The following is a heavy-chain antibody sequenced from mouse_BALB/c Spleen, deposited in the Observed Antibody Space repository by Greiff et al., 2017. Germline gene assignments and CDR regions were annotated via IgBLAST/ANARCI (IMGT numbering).Heavy chain of an antibody. CDR3: ARWRADYPYFDY. J-gene: IGHJ2*01. CDR2: ISYSGST. D-gene: IGHD2-4*01. CDR1: GDSITSGY. Sequence: EVQLQQSGPSLVKPSQTLSLTCSVTGDSITSGYWNWIRKFPGNKLEYMGYISYSGSTYYNPSLKSRISITRDTSKNQYYLQLNSVTTEDTATYYCARWRADYPYFDYWGQGTTLTVSS. V-gene: IGHV3-8*02.